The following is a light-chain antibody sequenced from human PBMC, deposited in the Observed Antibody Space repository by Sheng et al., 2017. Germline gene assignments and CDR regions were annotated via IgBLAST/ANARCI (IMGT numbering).Light chain of an antibody. J-gene: IGKJ5*01. V-gene: IGKV4-1*01. CDR1: QSVLYNSNDKNY. CDR2: WAS. Sequence: DIVMTQSPDSLAVSLGERATINCKSSQSVLYNSNDKNYLAWYLQKPGQPPKLLIYWASTRESGVPDRFSGSGSGTNFTLTINSLQAEDVAVYYCQQYYTTPITFGQGTRLEIK. CDR3: QQYYTTPIT.